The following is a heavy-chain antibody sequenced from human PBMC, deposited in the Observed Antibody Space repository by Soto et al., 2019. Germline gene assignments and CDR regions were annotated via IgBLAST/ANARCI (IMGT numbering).Heavy chain of an antibody. V-gene: IGHV1-69*12. CDR3: ARHVPAAGYYYGMDV. CDR1: GGTFSSYA. J-gene: IGHJ6*02. CDR2: IIPIFGTA. Sequence: QVQLVQSGAEVKKPGSSVKVSCKASGGTFSSYAISWVRQAPGQGLEWMGGIIPIFGTANYAQKFQGRVTIAADESTRTAYMELCSMRSEDTAVYYCARHVPAAGYYYGMDVWGQGTTVTVSS. D-gene: IGHD2-2*01.